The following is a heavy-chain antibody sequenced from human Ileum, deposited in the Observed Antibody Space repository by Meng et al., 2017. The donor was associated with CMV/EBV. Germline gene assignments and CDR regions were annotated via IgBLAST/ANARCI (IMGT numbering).Heavy chain of an antibody. Sequence: QVQLVQYWAGVKKPGTSVKVSCNASEYNFTGYYMHWVRQAPGQGLEWMGWINPNSGGTNYPQKFQGRVTMTRDTSISTAYMELSRLTSHDTAVYYCARDFVAGYSMSSTGFDYWGQGTLVTVSS. J-gene: IGHJ4*02. CDR2: INPNSGGT. CDR3: ARDFVAGYSMSSTGFDY. D-gene: IGHD6-6*01. V-gene: IGHV1-2*02. CDR1: EYNFTGYY.